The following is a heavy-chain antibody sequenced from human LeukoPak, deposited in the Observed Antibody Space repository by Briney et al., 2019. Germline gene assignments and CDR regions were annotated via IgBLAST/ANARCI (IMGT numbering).Heavy chain of an antibody. J-gene: IGHJ4*02. D-gene: IGHD6-13*01. CDR2: ISGSGGST. V-gene: IGHV3-23*01. CDR1: GFTFSSYA. CDR3: AKDLPYRSCYSRGYYFDY. Sequence: GGSLRLSCAASGFTFSSYAMSWVRQAPGKGLEWVSAISGSGGSTYYADSVKGRFTISRDNSKNTLYLQMNSLRAEDTAVYYCAKDLPYRSCYSRGYYFDYWGQGTLVTVSS.